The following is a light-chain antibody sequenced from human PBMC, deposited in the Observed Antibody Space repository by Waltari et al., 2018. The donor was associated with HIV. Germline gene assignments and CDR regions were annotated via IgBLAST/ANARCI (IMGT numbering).Light chain of an antibody. Sequence: SVLTQPPSASGTPGQRVTISCSGSTSTIGRNDVFCYQHPPGPAPKLLSHRNNQRPSGVPDRFSGSTSGTSASLAISGLRSEDEADYYCVAWDDSLRGVVFGGGTKVAAL. J-gene: IGLJ2*01. V-gene: IGLV1-47*01. CDR1: TSTIGRND. CDR3: VAWDDSLRGVV. CDR2: RNN.